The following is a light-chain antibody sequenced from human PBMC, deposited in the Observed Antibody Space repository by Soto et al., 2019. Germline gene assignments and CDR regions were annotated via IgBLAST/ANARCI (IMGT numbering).Light chain of an antibody. Sequence: DIQMTQSPSSLSASVGDRVTITCRASQGISNFLNWYQQKPGRAPKLLIFAASNLQSGVPSRFSGSGSGTDFTLTITSLQPEDFATYFCQQSSSTPPWTFGQGTKV. V-gene: IGKV1-39*01. J-gene: IGKJ1*01. CDR3: QQSSSTPPWT. CDR1: QGISNF. CDR2: AAS.